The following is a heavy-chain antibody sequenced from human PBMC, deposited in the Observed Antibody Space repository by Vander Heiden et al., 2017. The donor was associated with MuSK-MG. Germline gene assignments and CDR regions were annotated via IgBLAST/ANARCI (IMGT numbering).Heavy chain of an antibody. V-gene: IGHV4-61*02. CDR3: ARERGYYYGSGSYYYLFDY. J-gene: IGHJ4*02. Sequence: QVQLQESGPGLVKPSQTLSLTCTVSGGSISSGSYYGSWIRQPAGKGLEWIGRIYTSGSTNYNPSLKSRVTISVDTSKNQFSLKLSSVTAADTAVYYCARERGYYYGSGSYYYLFDYWGQGTLVTVSS. D-gene: IGHD3-10*01. CDR2: IYTSGST. CDR1: GGSISSGSYY.